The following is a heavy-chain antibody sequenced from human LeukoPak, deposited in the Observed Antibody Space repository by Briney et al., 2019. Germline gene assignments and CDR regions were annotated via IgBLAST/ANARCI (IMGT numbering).Heavy chain of an antibody. CDR1: GYSISSGYY. CDR3: ARAPRVRPIDY. J-gene: IGHJ4*02. V-gene: IGHV4-38-2*02. D-gene: IGHD3-10*01. Sequence: SETLSLTCTVSGYSISSGYYWGWIRQPPGKGLEWIGSIYHSGSTYYNPSLKSRVTISVDTSKNQFSLKLSSVTAADTAVYYCARAPRVRPIDYWGQGTPVTVSS. CDR2: IYHSGST.